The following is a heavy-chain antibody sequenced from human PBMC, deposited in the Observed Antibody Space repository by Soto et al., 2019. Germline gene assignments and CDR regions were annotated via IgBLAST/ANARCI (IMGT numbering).Heavy chain of an antibody. D-gene: IGHD6-6*01. CDR3: ARDPASTYSTSSSDF. CDR2: IIPIFGTA. CDR1: GGTFSSYA. Sequence: SVKVSCKASGGTFSSYAISWVRQAPGQGLEWMGGIIPIFGTANYAQKFQGRVTITADESTSTAYMELSSLRSEDTAVYYCARDPASTYSTSSSDFWGQGTLVTVSS. V-gene: IGHV1-69*13. J-gene: IGHJ4*02.